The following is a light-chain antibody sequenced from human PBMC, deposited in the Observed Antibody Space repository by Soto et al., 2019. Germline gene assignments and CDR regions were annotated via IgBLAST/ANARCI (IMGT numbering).Light chain of an antibody. CDR2: SAS. J-gene: IGKJ2*01. Sequence: EIVMTQSPATLSVSPGERATLSCRASQSVSSNLAWYQQKPGQAPRLLIYSASTRATGIPARFSGSGSGTEFTLTISSLQSEDFAVYYCQQYNNWPPPQAFGQGTKLEIK. V-gene: IGKV3-15*01. CDR3: QQYNNWPPPQA. CDR1: QSVSSN.